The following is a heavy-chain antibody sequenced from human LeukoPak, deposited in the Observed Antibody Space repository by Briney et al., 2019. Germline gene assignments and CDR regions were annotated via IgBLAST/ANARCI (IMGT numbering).Heavy chain of an antibody. V-gene: IGHV1-18*01. D-gene: IGHD3-10*01. J-gene: IGHJ5*02. CDR2: ISAYNGNT. CDR3: ARDLLWFGEFTFDP. CDR1: GYTFTNYG. Sequence: GASVKVSCKASGYTFTNYGISWVRQAPGQGLEWMGWISAYNGNTNYAQKFQGRVTMTTDTSTSTAYMELRSLRSDDTAVYYCARDLLWFGEFTFDPWGQGTLVTVSS.